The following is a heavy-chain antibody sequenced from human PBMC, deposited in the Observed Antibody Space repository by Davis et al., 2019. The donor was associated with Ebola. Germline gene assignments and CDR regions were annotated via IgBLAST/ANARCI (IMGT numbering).Heavy chain of an antibody. CDR2: ISGSGGST. V-gene: IGHV3-23*01. J-gene: IGHJ4*02. CDR3: AKNYDSSGYLTLYYFDF. D-gene: IGHD3-22*01. Sequence: GGSLRLSCAASGFTFSSYAMSWVRQAPGKGLEWVSDISGSGGSTYYADSVKGRFTISRDNSKNTLYLQMNSLRAEDTAVYYCAKNYDSSGYLTLYYFDFWGQGTLVTVSS. CDR1: GFTFSSYA.